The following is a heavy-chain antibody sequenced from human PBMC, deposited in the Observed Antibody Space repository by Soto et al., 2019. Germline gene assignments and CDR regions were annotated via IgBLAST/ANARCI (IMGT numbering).Heavy chain of an antibody. V-gene: IGHV6-1*01. Sequence: LICGISGKSGSWNTAVGDAIRQCPSRGLEWLGRTYYRSKWYNDYAVSVKSRITIIPDTSKNQFSLQLNSVTPEDTAVYYCARDCSTSCYGMDVWGQGTTVTVSS. J-gene: IGHJ6*02. CDR2: TYYRSKWYN. CDR3: ARDCSTSCYGMDV. CDR1: GKSGSWNTAV. D-gene: IGHD2-2*01.